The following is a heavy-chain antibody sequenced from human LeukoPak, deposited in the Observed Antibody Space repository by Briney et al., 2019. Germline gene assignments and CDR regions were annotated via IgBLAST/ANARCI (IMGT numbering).Heavy chain of an antibody. CDR2: INHSGST. CDR3: ARGGPLTYDIVVVVASTHMFDY. CDR1: GGSFSGYY. D-gene: IGHD2-15*01. Sequence: PSETLSLTWAVYGGSFSGYYWSWIRQPPAKGLEWIGEINHSGSTNYNPSLKSRVTISVETSKNQFSLKLSSVTAADMAVYYCARGGPLTYDIVVVVASTHMFDYWGQGTLVTVSS. V-gene: IGHV4-34*01. J-gene: IGHJ4*02.